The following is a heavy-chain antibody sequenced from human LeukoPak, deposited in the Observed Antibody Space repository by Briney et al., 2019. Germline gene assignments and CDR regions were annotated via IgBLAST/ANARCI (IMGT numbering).Heavy chain of an antibody. CDR1: GFTVSSNY. CDR2: IYSGGST. J-gene: IGHJ4*02. V-gene: IGHV3-66*01. CDR3: ARAPSSTSCCNFDY. Sequence: PGGSLRLSCAASGFTVSSNYMSWVRQAPGKGLEWVSVIYSGGSTYYADSVKGRFTISRDNSKNTLYLQMNSLRAEDTAVYYCARAPSSTSCCNFDYWGQGTLVTVSS. D-gene: IGHD2-2*01.